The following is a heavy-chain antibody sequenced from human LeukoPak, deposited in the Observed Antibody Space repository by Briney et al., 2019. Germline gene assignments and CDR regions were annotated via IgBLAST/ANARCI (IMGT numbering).Heavy chain of an antibody. D-gene: IGHD7-27*01. V-gene: IGHV3-66*01. Sequence: GGSLRLSCTASGFTVRSYYMTWVRQAPGKGLEWVSVIYSGGSTYYADSVKGRFTISRDNSKNTLYVQMNSLRAEDTAVYYCARGELGNFDYWGRGTLVTVSS. J-gene: IGHJ4*02. CDR1: GFTVRSYY. CDR2: IYSGGST. CDR3: ARGELGNFDY.